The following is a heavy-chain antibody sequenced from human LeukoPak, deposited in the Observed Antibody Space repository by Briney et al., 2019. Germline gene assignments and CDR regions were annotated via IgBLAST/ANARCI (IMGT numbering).Heavy chain of an antibody. Sequence: GGSLRLSCAASGFPFDDYAMSWVRQVPGKGLEWVSGLNWNGGSTGYADSVQGRFTISRDNAKNSLYLQMNSLRAEDTALYYCAGGVVGAFDIWGQGTMVTVSS. D-gene: IGHD2-21*01. V-gene: IGHV3-20*04. CDR3: AGGVVGAFDI. CDR2: LNWNGGST. CDR1: GFPFDDYA. J-gene: IGHJ3*02.